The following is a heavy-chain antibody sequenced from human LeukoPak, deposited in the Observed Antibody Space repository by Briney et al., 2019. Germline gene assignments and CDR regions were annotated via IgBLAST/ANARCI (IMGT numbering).Heavy chain of an antibody. J-gene: IGHJ4*02. Sequence: SETLSLTCTVSGGSTSNFCWTWIRQPPGKGLEWIGCFWYSGRTNYNPSINGRVTFSLDTSKNQFSLNPISVTAADTTLVYCARGHSAYALDYWGQGTLVTVSS. CDR2: FWYSGRT. CDR1: GGSTSNFC. V-gene: IGHV4-59*01. CDR3: ARGHSAYALDY. D-gene: IGHD5-12*01.